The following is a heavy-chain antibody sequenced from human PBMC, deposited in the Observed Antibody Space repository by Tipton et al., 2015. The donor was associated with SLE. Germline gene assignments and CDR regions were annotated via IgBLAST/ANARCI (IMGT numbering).Heavy chain of an antibody. CDR1: GGSFSDYW. J-gene: IGHJ4*02. V-gene: IGHV4-34*01. CDR3: ARGYCSGGSCPLDY. Sequence: TLSLTCAVYGGSFSDYWWTWIRQPPGKGLEWIGEIDHSRSVNYNPSLKSRLTMSVDTSKNQFSLKVTSVTAADTAVYYCARGYCSGGSCPLDYWGQGTLVTVSS. D-gene: IGHD2-15*01. CDR2: IDHSRSV.